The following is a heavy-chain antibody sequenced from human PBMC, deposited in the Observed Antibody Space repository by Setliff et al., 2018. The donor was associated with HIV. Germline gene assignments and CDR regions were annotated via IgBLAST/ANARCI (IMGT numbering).Heavy chain of an antibody. D-gene: IGHD2-2*03. CDR1: GYTFTSYY. Sequence: ASVKVSCKASGYTFTSYYVHFVRQAPGQGPEWMGIINPNGGSTNYAQKFEGRVAMTADTSTNNVHMYLSSLRSEDTAIYYCARGGPGSSFGYDWCDPWGQGTPVTVS. V-gene: IGHV1-46*01. CDR2: INPNGGST. J-gene: IGHJ5*02. CDR3: ARGGPGSSFGYDWCDP.